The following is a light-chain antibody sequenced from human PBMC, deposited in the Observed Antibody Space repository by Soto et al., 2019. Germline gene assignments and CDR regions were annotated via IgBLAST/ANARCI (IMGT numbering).Light chain of an antibody. J-gene: IGKJ5*01. CDR1: QSVSTN. CDR3: QQYNNWPPFT. Sequence: EIVMTQSPATLSVSPGERAILSCRASQSVSTNLGWYQQKPGQAPRLLIFGASTRATGIPARFSGSGFGTEFTLTISSLQSEDSAVYYCQQYNNWPPFTFGQGTRLEIK. CDR2: GAS. V-gene: IGKV3-15*01.